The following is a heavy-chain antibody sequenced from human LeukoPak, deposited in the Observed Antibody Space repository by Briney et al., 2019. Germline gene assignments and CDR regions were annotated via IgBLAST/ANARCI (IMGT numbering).Heavy chain of an antibody. CDR2: INHSGST. CDR1: GGSFSGYY. D-gene: IGHD2-15*01. V-gene: IGHV4-34*01. J-gene: IGHJ5*02. CDR3: AIESSSVFDP. Sequence: PSETLSLTCAVYGGSFSGYYWSWIRQPPGKGLEWIGEINHSGSTNYNPSLKSRVTISVDTSKNQFSLKLSSVAAADTAVYYCAIESSSVFDPWGQGTLVTVSS.